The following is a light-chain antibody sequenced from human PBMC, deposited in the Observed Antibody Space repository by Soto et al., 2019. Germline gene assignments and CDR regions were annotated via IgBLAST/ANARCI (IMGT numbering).Light chain of an antibody. CDR1: QSVSSY. Sequence: ENVLTQSPATLSLSPGERATLSCRASQSVSSYLAWYQQKPGQAPRILIYDASKRATGVPARFSGSGSGTDFTLTIRSLEPEDFAVYYCQQRYHWPGTFGQGTKVEIK. CDR3: QQRYHWPGT. J-gene: IGKJ1*01. V-gene: IGKV3-11*01. CDR2: DAS.